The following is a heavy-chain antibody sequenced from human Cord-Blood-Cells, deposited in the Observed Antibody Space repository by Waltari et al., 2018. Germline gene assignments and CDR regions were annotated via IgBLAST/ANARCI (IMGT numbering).Heavy chain of an antibody. D-gene: IGHD2-2*01. Sequence: QVQLQESGPGLVKPSQTLSLTCTVSGGSISSGDYYWSWIRQPPGKGLEWIGYIYYSGSTYYNPSLKSRVTISVDTSKNQFSLKLSSVTAADTAVYYCARGVGIVVVPAADNWFDPWGQGTLVTVSS. CDR3: ARGVGIVVVPAADNWFDP. CDR2: IYYSGST. CDR1: GGSISSGDYY. V-gene: IGHV4-30-4*01. J-gene: IGHJ5*02.